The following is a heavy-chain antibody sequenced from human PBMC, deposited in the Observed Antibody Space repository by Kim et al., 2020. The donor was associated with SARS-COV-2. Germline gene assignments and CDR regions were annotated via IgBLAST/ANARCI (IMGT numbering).Heavy chain of an antibody. CDR1: GFTFSSYA. Sequence: GGSLRLSCAASGFTFSSYAMHWVRQAPGKGLEWVAVILYDGSNKYYADSVKGRFTISRDNSKNTLYLQMNSLRAEDTAVYYCARGNRRSYLYGMDVWGEVTTVTVSA. CDR3: ARGNRRSYLYGMDV. D-gene: IGHD1-26*01. CDR2: ILYDGSNK. J-gene: IGHJ6*04. V-gene: IGHV3-30*04.